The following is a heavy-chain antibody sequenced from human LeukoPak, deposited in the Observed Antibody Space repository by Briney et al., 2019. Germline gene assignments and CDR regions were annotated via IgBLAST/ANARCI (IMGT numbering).Heavy chain of an antibody. CDR2: MNPNSGGT. CDR3: ARDLAVAGTGYYYYYMDV. V-gene: IGHV1-2*02. Sequence: ASVKVSCKASGYTFTSYDINWVRQATGQGLEWMGWMNPNSGGTNYAQKFQGRVTMTRDTSISTAYMELSRLRSDDTAVYYCARDLAVAGTGYYYYYMDVWGKGTTVTVSS. CDR1: GYTFTSYD. D-gene: IGHD6-19*01. J-gene: IGHJ6*03.